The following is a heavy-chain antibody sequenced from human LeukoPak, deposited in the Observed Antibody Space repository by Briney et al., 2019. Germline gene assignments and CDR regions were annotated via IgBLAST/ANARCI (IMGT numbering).Heavy chain of an antibody. Sequence: VSVKVSCKASVYTFTGYYMHWVRQSPGQGLEWMGWINPNSGGTNYAQKFQGRVTMTRDTSISTAYMELSRLRSDDTAVYYCARFETSHVAPLEYWGQGTLVTVSS. CDR3: ARFETSHVAPLEY. D-gene: IGHD5-12*01. V-gene: IGHV1-2*02. J-gene: IGHJ4*02. CDR1: VYTFTGYY. CDR2: INPNSGGT.